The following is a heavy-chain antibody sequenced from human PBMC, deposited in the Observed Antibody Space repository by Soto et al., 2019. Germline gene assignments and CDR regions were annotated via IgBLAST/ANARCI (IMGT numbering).Heavy chain of an antibody. CDR3: AHAVRFLEWLLSAFDI. CDR2: IYWDDDK. J-gene: IGHJ3*02. V-gene: IGHV2-5*02. CDR1: GFSLSTSGVG. Sequence: ESGPTLVNPTQTLTLTCTFSGFSLSTSGVGVGWIRQPPGKALEWLALIYWDDDKRYSPSLKSRLTITKDTSKNQVVLTMTNMDPVDTATYYCAHAVRFLEWLLSAFDIWGQGTMVTVSS. D-gene: IGHD3-3*01.